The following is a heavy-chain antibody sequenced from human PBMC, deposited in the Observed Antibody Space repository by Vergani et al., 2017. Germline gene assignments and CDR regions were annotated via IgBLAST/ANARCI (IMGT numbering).Heavy chain of an antibody. V-gene: IGHV5-51*01. D-gene: IGHD3-9*01. CDR2: IYPGDSDT. J-gene: IGHJ4*02. CDR3: ARRVSYYDMLTGPPPHVDY. Sequence: EVQLVQSGAEVKKPGESLKISCKGSGYSFTSYWIGWVRQMPGKGLEWMGIIYPGDSDTRYSPSFQGQVTISADKSISTAYLQWSSLKASDTAMYYCARRVSYYDMLTGPPPHVDYWGQGTLVTVSS. CDR1: GYSFTSYW.